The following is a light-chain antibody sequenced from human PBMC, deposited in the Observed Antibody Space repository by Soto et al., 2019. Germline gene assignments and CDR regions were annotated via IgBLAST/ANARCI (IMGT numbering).Light chain of an antibody. CDR3: QSYDSSLSGSGV. J-gene: IGLJ1*01. Sequence: QSVLTHPPSVSGAPGQRVTISCTGSSSNIGAGYDVHWYQQLPGTAPKLLIYGNSNRPSGVPDRFSGSKSGTSASLATTGLQAEDEADYYCQSYDSSLSGSGVFGTGTKVTVL. CDR1: SSNIGAGYD. V-gene: IGLV1-40*01. CDR2: GNS.